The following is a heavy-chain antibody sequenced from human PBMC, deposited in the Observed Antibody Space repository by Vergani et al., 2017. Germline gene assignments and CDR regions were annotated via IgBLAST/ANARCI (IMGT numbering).Heavy chain of an antibody. CDR2: IGYDGRTK. D-gene: IGHD3-9*01. CDR1: GFTFSSYG. J-gene: IGHJ4*02. V-gene: IGHV3-30*02. Sequence: QVQLVESGGGVVQPGGSLRLSCAASGFTFSSYGMHWVRQAPGNGLEWVAFIGYDGRTKYYADSVKGRFTIARDNSKNTLYLQMNSLRAEDTAVYYCAKDLDYILTRPFDYWGQGTLVTVSS. CDR3: AKDLDYILTRPFDY.